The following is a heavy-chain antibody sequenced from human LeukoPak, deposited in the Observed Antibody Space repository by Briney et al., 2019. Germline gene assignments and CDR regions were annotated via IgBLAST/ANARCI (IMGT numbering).Heavy chain of an antibody. V-gene: IGHV3-30*18. CDR1: GFTFSSYV. Sequence: GGSLRLSCAASGFTFSSYVMHWVRQAPGRGLEWVAVISYDGSNKYYGDTVKGRFTISRDNSKKTLYLQMNSLRADDTAVYYCAKDWDQYRSGCDHWGQGTLVTVSS. J-gene: IGHJ4*02. CDR2: ISYDGSNK. D-gene: IGHD3-10*01. CDR3: AKDWDQYRSGCDH.